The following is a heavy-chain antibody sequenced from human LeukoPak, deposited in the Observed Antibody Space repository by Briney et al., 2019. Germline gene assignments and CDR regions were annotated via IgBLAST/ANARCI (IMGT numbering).Heavy chain of an antibody. V-gene: IGHV3-21*06. CDR3: ATETNGRHYDY. D-gene: IGHD1-14*01. Sequence: PGGSLRLSCTASGLTFSTSGFNWVRQDPGKGLEWVASISPTGSDRYHADSIKGRFTISRDNANNFLYLQMNSLRAEDTAVYYCATETNGRHYDYWGQGTLLTVSS. CDR2: ISPTGSDR. J-gene: IGHJ4*02. CDR1: GLTFSTSG.